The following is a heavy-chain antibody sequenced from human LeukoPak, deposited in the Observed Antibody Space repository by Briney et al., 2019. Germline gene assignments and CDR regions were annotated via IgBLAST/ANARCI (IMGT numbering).Heavy chain of an antibody. V-gene: IGHV4-34*01. D-gene: IGHD2-15*01. J-gene: IGHJ4*02. CDR3: ARGWLCSGDRCPTGLYYFAY. Sequence: SETLSLTCAVYGGSFSGYYWTWIRQPPGKGLEWLGEINHSGSTNYNPSLKSRVTISVDTSKNQFSLKLSSVTAADTAMYYCARGWLCSGDRCPTGLYYFAYWGQGTLVTVSS. CDR1: GGSFSGYY. CDR2: INHSGST.